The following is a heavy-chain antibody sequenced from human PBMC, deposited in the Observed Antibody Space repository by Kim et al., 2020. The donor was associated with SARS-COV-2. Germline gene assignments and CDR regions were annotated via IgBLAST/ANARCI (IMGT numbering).Heavy chain of an antibody. CDR1: GYSISSGYY. D-gene: IGHD3-10*01. Sequence: SETLSLTCTVSGYSISSGYYWGWIRQPPGKGLEWIGSIYHSGSTYYNPSLKSRVTISVDTSKNQFSLKLSSVTAADTAVYYCARDFLWFGEIKYWGQGTLVTVSS. V-gene: IGHV4-38-2*02. CDR2: IYHSGST. CDR3: ARDFLWFGEIKY. J-gene: IGHJ4*02.